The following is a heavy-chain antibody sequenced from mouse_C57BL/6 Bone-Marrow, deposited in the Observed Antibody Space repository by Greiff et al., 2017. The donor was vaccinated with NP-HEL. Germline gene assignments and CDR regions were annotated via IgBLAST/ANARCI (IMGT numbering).Heavy chain of an antibody. D-gene: IGHD1-1*01. CDR2: IYPGDGDT. CDR3: AHYYGSLFDY. J-gene: IGHJ2*01. CDR1: GYAFSSSW. Sequence: QVQLQQSGPELVKPGASVKISCKASGYAFSSSWMNWVKQRPGKGLEWIGRIYPGDGDTNYNGKFKGKATLTADKSSSTAYMQLSSLTSEDSAVYFCAHYYGSLFDYWGQGTTLTVSS. V-gene: IGHV1-82*01.